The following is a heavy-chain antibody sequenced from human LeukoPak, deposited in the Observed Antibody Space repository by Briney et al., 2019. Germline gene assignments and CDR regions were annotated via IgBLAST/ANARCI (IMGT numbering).Heavy chain of an antibody. D-gene: IGHD3-3*01. J-gene: IGHJ4*02. Sequence: SGGSLRLSCAASGFTFDDYAMHWVRQAPGKGLEWVSLISGDGGSTNYADSVKGRFTISRDNSKNSLYLQMNSLKTEDTALYYCAKEPLTIGDYWGQGTLVSVSS. CDR1: GFTFDDYA. CDR2: ISGDGGST. V-gene: IGHV3-43*02. CDR3: AKEPLTIGDY.